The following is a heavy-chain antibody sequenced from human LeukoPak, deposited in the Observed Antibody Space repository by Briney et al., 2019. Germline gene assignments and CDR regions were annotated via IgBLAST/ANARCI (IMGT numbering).Heavy chain of an antibody. CDR1: GFTFSSYV. D-gene: IGHD6-19*01. CDR2: TSTDGSNK. Sequence: GGSLRLSCAASGFTFSSYVMHWVRQAPGKGLEWVALTSTDGSNKYYADSVKGRFTISRDNSKNTLYLQMTNLRAADTAVYYCAKDLSRAVAADWFDPWDQGSLVTVSS. J-gene: IGHJ5*02. V-gene: IGHV3-30*04. CDR3: AKDLSRAVAADWFDP.